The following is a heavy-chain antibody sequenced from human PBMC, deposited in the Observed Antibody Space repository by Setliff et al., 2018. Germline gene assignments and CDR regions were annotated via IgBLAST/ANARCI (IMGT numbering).Heavy chain of an antibody. V-gene: IGHV4-39*01. Sequence: SETLSLTCTVSGGSISSSYYYWGWIRQPPGKGLEWIGNIYNSGSTYYNPSLKSRVTMSVDTSKNHFSLKLTSVTAAGTALYYCARGGSSGWYGGAFDMWGQGTKVTVSS. CDR1: GGSISSSYYY. CDR3: ARGGSSGWYGGAFDM. J-gene: IGHJ3*02. D-gene: IGHD6-19*01. CDR2: IYNSGST.